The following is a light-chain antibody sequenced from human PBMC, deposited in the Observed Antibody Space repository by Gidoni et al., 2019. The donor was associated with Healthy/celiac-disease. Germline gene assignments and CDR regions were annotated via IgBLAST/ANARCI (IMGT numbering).Light chain of an antibody. J-gene: IGKJ4*01. CDR1: QSVSSY. V-gene: IGKV3-11*01. Sequence: DIVLTQSPATLSLSPGERATLSCRASQSVSSYLAWYQQKPGQAPRLLIYDASNRATGIPARFSGSGSGTDFTLTSSSLEPEDFAVYYCQQRSNWPRLTFXGXTKVEIK. CDR3: QQRSNWPRLT. CDR2: DAS.